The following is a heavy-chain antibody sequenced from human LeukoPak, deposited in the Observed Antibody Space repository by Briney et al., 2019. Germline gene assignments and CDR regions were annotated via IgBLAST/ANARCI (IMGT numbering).Heavy chain of an antibody. D-gene: IGHD1-26*01. CDR2: IYTSGST. Sequence: SETLSLTCTASSGSINSYYWSWIRQPAGKGLEWIGRIYTSGSTDYNPSLRSRVTMSVDTSKNQFSLKLSSVTAADTAVYYCARGGELPMDVWGTGTTVTVSS. V-gene: IGHV4-4*07. CDR3: ARGGELPMDV. J-gene: IGHJ6*03. CDR1: SGSINSYY.